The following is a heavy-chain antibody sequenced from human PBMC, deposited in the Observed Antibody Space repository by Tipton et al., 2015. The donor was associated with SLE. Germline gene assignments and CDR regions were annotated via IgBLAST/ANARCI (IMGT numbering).Heavy chain of an antibody. V-gene: IGHV4-61*02. Sequence: GLVKPSETLSLICTVSGGSVSSGSFYWNWLRQPAGKTLEWIGRIYTSGSTNYNPSLKSRVTISVDTSMNHFSLKLSSVTAADTAVYYCARERGPGNYYTYDALHMWGQGTKVTVSS. CDR1: GGSVSSGSFY. D-gene: IGHD3-10*01. CDR2: IYTSGST. CDR3: ARERGPGNYYTYDALHM. J-gene: IGHJ3*02.